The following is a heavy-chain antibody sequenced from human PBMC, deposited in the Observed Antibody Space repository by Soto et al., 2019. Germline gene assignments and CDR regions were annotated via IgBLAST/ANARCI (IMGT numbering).Heavy chain of an antibody. D-gene: IGHD3-22*01. CDR3: AGEYYYDSSGYPEEDY. CDR1: GFTFSSYG. CDR2: ISYDGSNK. V-gene: IGHV3-30*03. J-gene: IGHJ4*02. Sequence: GGSLRLSCAASGFTFSSYGMHWVRQAPGKGLEWVAVISYDGSNKYYADSVKGRFTISRDNSKNTLYLQMNSLRAEDTAVYYCAGEYYYDSSGYPEEDYWGQGTLVTAPQ.